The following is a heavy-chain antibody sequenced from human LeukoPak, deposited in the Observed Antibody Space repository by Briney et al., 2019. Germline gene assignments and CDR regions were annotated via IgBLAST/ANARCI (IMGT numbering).Heavy chain of an antibody. J-gene: IGHJ3*02. Sequence: SETLSLTCTVSGGSISSYYWSWIRQPPGKGLEWIGYVYHSGSTNYNPSLKSRVTISIETSKNQFSLKLRSVTAADTAVYYCARGGARGSSAFDIWGQGTMVTVSS. CDR3: ARGGARGSSAFDI. V-gene: IGHV4-59*01. CDR2: VYHSGST. D-gene: IGHD3-10*01. CDR1: GGSISSYY.